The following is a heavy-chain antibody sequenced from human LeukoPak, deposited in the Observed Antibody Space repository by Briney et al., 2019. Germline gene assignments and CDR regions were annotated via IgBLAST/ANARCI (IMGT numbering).Heavy chain of an antibody. CDR1: GGSFSGYY. Sequence: SETLSLTCAVYGGSFSGYYWSWIRQPPGKGLEWIGEINHSGSTNYNPSLKSRVTISVDTSKNQFSLKLSSVTAADTAVYYCARAIPIVVVPAARRGKPNWFDPWGQGTLVTVSS. CDR3: ARAIPIVVVPAARRGKPNWFDP. J-gene: IGHJ5*02. D-gene: IGHD2-2*01. CDR2: INHSGST. V-gene: IGHV4-34*01.